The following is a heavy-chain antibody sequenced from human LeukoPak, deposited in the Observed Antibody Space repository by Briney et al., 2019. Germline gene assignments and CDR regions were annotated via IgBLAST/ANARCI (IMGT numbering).Heavy chain of an antibody. J-gene: IGHJ4*02. CDR1: GFTFSSSS. CDR2: ISPSSSFI. Sequence: PGGSLRLSCAASGFTFSSSSMNWVGQAPGKGLEFVSSISPSSSFIYYADSVKGRFTISRADAKNSLFLQMHSLRAEDTAVYYCAREGGYFDYWGQGTLVTVSS. CDR3: AREGGYFDY. V-gene: IGHV3-21*06. D-gene: IGHD2-15*01.